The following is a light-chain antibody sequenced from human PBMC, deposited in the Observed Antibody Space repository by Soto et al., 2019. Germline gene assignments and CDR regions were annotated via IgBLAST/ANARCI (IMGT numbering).Light chain of an antibody. V-gene: IGKV1-27*01. J-gene: IGKJ5*01. CDR3: QNYNRAPIT. CDR2: AAS. CDR1: QGISNS. Sequence: DIQMTQSPSSLSASVGDRVTITCRASQGISNSLAWYQQKPGKVPKLLIYAASTLQLGVPSRFSGSGSGTDFTHTISSLQPEDVGTYYCQNYNRAPITFGQGTRLEIK.